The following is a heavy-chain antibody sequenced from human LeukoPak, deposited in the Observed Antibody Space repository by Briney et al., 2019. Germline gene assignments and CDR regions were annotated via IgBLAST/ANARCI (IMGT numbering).Heavy chain of an antibody. Sequence: GGSLRLSCAASGFTFSNAWMAWVRQVPGKGLEWLGRIKSKTDGETADYAAPVRGRFFISRDDRKDTLYVEINSLKTEDSGIYYCTIVLRPYRGSGYRNWFDPWGRGTLVTVSS. J-gene: IGHJ5*02. CDR1: GFTFSNAW. V-gene: IGHV3-15*01. CDR3: TIVLRPYRGSGYRNWFDP. CDR2: IKSKTDGETA. D-gene: IGHD3-22*01.